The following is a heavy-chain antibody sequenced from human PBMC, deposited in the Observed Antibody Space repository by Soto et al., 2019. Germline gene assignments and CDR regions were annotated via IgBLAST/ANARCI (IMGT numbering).Heavy chain of an antibody. Sequence: GGSLRLSCAACGFTFSSYWISWVRQAPWKGLEWVANIKQDGIEKYYVDSVKGRFTISRDNAKNSLYLQMNSLRAEDTSLYYCARGIVVVPAAILVEWFDPCGQRTLLTLSS. CDR1: GFTFSSYW. CDR3: ARGIVVVPAAILVEWFDP. CDR2: IKQDGIEK. J-gene: IGHJ5*02. D-gene: IGHD2-2*02. V-gene: IGHV3-7*01.